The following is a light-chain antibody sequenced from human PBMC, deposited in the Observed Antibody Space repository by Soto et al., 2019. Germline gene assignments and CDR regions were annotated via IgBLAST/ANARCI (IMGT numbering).Light chain of an antibody. CDR1: QSISSW. V-gene: IGKV1-5*01. Sequence: DFQMTQSPSTLSASVADRVPITWRASQSISSWLAWYQQKPGKAPKLLIYDASSLESGVPSRFSGSGSGTEFTLTISSLQPDDFATYYCQHYNSYSWTFGQGTKVDIK. CDR2: DAS. CDR3: QHYNSYSWT. J-gene: IGKJ1*01.